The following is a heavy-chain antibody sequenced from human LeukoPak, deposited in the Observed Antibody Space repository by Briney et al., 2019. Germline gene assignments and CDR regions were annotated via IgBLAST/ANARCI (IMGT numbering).Heavy chain of an antibody. Sequence: SVKVSCKASGGTFSSYAISWVRQAPGQGLEWMGGIIPIFGTANYAQKFQGRVTITTDESTSTAYMELSSLRSEDTAVYYCASPDSSGYGAWSYWGQGTLVTVSS. J-gene: IGHJ4*02. CDR2: IIPIFGTA. D-gene: IGHD3-22*01. V-gene: IGHV1-69*05. CDR3: ASPDSSGYGAWSY. CDR1: GGTFSSYA.